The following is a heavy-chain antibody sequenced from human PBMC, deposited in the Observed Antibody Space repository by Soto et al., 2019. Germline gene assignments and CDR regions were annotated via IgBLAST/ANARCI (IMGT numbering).Heavy chain of an antibody. D-gene: IGHD1-1*01. Sequence: QVQLVQSGAEVKKPGASVKVSCKASGYTFTSYDINWVRQATGQGLEWMGWMNPNSGNTGYAQKFQGRVTMTRNTSLRTAYMELSSVRSEDTAVYYCARGRWNEYYYYGMAVWGQGTTVTVSS. J-gene: IGHJ6*02. CDR2: MNPNSGNT. V-gene: IGHV1-8*01. CDR3: ARGRWNEYYYYGMAV. CDR1: GYTFTSYD.